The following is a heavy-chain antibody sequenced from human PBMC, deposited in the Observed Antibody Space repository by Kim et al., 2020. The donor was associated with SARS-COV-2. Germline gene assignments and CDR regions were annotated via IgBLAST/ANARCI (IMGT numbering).Heavy chain of an antibody. CDR3: ARVGLWLRSFDN. D-gene: IGHD5-18*01. J-gene: IGHJ4*02. Sequence: SETLSLTCTVSGGSISSGDYYWSWIRQPPGKGLEWIGYMYYSGSTYYNPSLKSRVTISVDTSKNQFSLKLSSVTAADTAVYYCARVGLWLRSFDNWGQGTLVTVSS. V-gene: IGHV4-30-4*01. CDR1: GGSISSGDYY. CDR2: MYYSGST.